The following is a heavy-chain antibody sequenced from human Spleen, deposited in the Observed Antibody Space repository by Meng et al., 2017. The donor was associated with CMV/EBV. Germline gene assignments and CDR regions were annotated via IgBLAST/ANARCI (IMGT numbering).Heavy chain of an antibody. CDR1: GYSISSGYY. CDR2: IYYSGST. Sequence: SETLSLTCTVSGYSISSGYYWGWIRQPPGKGLEWIGYIYYSGSTNYNPSLKSRVTISVDTSKNQFSLKLSSVTAPDTAVYYCARDQEGGGNPFGYWGQGTLVTVSS. CDR3: ARDQEGGGNPFGY. J-gene: IGHJ4*02. D-gene: IGHD4-23*01. V-gene: IGHV4-61*01.